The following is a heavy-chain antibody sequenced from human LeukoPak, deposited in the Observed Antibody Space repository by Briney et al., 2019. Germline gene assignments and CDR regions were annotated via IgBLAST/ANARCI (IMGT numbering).Heavy chain of an antibody. J-gene: IGHJ4*02. CDR2: INPNSGGT. CDR3: AREKGQDYGDYGFDY. CDR1: GYTFTGYY. Sequence: ASVKVSCKASGYTFTGYYMHWVRQAPGQGLEWMGWINPNSGGTNYAQKFQGWVTMTRDTSISTAYMELSRLRSDDTAVYYCAREKGQDYGDYGFDYWGQGTLVTVSS. V-gene: IGHV1-2*04. D-gene: IGHD4-17*01.